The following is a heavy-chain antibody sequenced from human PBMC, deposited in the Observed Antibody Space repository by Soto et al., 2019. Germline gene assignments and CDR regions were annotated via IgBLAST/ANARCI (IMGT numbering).Heavy chain of an antibody. V-gene: IGHV1-8*01. J-gene: IGHJ4*02. CDR2: MNPNSGNT. D-gene: IGHD5-18*01. CDR1: GYTFTSYD. Sequence: QVQLVQSGAEVKKPGASVKVSCKASGYTFTSYDINWVRQATGQGLEWMGWMNPNSGNTGYAQKFQGGXTXTXYTSISTAYMELSSLRSEDTAVYYCARERYSYGEDYWGQGTLVTVSS. CDR3: ARERYSYGEDY.